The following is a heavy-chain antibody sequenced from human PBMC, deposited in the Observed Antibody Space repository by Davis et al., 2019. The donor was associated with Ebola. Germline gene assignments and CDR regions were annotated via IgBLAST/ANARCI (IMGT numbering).Heavy chain of an antibody. V-gene: IGHV3-74*01. CDR3: AGEVWSSIDY. Sequence: PGGSLRLSCAASGFSFSGYWMHWVRQAPGKGLLRVSRINSDGSSTSYADSVKGRFTISRDNAKNTLYLQMNSLRAEDTAVYYCAGEVWSSIDYWGQGTLVTVSS. CDR1: GFSFSGYW. J-gene: IGHJ4*02. D-gene: IGHD3-10*01. CDR2: INSDGSST.